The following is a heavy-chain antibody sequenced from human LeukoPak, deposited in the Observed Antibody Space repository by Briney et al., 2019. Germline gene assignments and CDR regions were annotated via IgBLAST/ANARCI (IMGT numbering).Heavy chain of an antibody. D-gene: IGHD1-7*01. CDR1: GFTFSTFP. J-gene: IGHJ6*03. V-gene: IGHV3-30*01. Sequence: GGSLRLSCAASGFTFSTFPMHWVRQAPGKGLQWVAVISNDGTNKYYADSQKGRFTISRDTSKNTLFLQMNSLTTEDTAVYYCARGAGTTVYYIDVWGNGTTVTVS. CDR2: ISNDGTNK. CDR3: ARGAGTTVYYIDV.